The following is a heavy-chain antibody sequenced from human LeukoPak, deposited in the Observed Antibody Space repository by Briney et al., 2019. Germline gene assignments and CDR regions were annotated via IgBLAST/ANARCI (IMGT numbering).Heavy chain of an antibody. CDR2: IYSDTT. D-gene: IGHD4/OR15-4a*01. J-gene: IGHJ4*02. CDR3: ARRAGAYSHPYDY. Sequence: GGSLRLSCTVSGFTVSSNSMSWVRKAPGKGLEWVSFIYSDTTHHSDSVKGRFTISRDNSKNTLYLQMNSLRAEDTAVYYCARRAGAYSHPYDYWGQGTLVTVSS. CDR1: GFTVSSNS. V-gene: IGHV3-53*01.